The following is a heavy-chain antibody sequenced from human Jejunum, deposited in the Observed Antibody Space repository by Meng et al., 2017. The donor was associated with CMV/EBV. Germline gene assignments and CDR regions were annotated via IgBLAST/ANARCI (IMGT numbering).Heavy chain of an antibody. D-gene: IGHD3-22*01. CDR1: GFTVISNY. Sequence: GFTVISNYMRWVRQATGKGLEWVSVIYAGGGTYYVDSVKGRFTIYRDNSKNTLFLQMNSLRAEDTAIYYCARRYYYDSSGYYLDYWGQGTRVTVSS. CDR3: ARRYYYDSSGYYLDY. CDR2: IYAGGGT. V-gene: IGHV3-66*02. J-gene: IGHJ4*02.